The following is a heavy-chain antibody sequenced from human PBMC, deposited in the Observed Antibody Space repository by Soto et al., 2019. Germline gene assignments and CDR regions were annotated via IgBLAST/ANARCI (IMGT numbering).Heavy chain of an antibody. CDR2: IYYRGNT. CDR3: ARLEGLATISYYFDF. D-gene: IGHD3-9*01. V-gene: IGHV4-39*01. CDR1: GDSINSDKYY. J-gene: IGHJ4*02. Sequence: SETLSLTCSVSGDSINSDKYYWGWIRQPPGKGLEWIGSIYYRGNTYYTPSLQTRVTISLDKSKSQFSLKLISVTAADSAVYFCARLEGLATISYYFDFWGQGALVTVSS.